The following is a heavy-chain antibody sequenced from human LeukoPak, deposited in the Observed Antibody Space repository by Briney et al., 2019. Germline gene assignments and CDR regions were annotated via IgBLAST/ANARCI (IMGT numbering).Heavy chain of an antibody. J-gene: IGHJ4*02. CDR1: GFTFSTFN. V-gene: IGHV3-30*18. Sequence: GGSLRLSCAASGFTFSTFNMHWVRQAPGKGLEWVAVFSSDGRSTFYAENVQGRFTLSRDNSKNTLSLQMNSLRAEDTAVYYCAKSYYYHSGSFDYWGRGTLVTVSS. D-gene: IGHD3-10*01. CDR2: FSSDGRST. CDR3: AKSYYYHSGSFDY.